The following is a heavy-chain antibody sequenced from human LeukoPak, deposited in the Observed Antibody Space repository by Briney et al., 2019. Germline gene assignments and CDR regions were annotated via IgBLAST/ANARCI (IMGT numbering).Heavy chain of an antibody. CDR1: GFTFSSYA. D-gene: IGHD6-13*01. J-gene: IGHJ4*02. CDR2: ISYDGSNK. V-gene: IGHV3-30-3*01. CDR3: AQPLPRSPETAAARAFGN. Sequence: AGGSLRLSCAASGFTFSSYAIHWVRQAPGKGLEWVAVISYDGSNKYYADSVKGRFTISRDNSMNTLYLQMNSLRAEDTAVYYCAQPLPRSPETAAARAFGNWGQGSLVTVSS.